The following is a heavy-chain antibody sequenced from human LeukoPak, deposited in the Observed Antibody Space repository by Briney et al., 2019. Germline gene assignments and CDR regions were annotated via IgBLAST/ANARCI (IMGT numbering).Heavy chain of an antibody. D-gene: IGHD6-13*01. J-gene: IGHJ6*02. CDR2: ISWDGGST. CDR3: PKDSSIAAAGGYYYYGMVV. Sequence: GGSLRLSCAASGFTFDDYAMHWLRQAPGRGLEWVSLISWDGGSTYYAESVKGRFTISRDNSKNSMYLQMNSLRTDDTALYYCPKDSSIAAAGGYYYYGMVVWGQGTTVTVSS. V-gene: IGHV3-43*02. CDR1: GFTFDDYA.